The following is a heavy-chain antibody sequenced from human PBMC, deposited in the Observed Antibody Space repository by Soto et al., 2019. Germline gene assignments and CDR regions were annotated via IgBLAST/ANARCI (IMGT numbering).Heavy chain of an antibody. CDR1: GFTFSSYA. V-gene: IGHV3-23*01. CDR2: ISGSGGST. J-gene: IGHJ6*02. D-gene: IGHD5-12*01. CDR3: AKDSDGYSGYVPYYYYYGMDV. Sequence: GGSLRLSCAASGFTFSSYAMSWVRQAPGKGLEWVSAISGSGGSTYYADSVKGRFTISRDNSKNTLYLQMNSLRAEDTAVYYCAKDSDGYSGYVPYYYYYGMDVWGQGTTVTVSS.